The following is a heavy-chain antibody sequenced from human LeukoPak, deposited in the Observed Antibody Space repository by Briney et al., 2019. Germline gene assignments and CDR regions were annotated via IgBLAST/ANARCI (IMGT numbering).Heavy chain of an antibody. CDR3: ARTSSSWMYYQH. J-gene: IGHJ1*01. D-gene: IGHD6-13*01. V-gene: IGHV3-66*01. Sequence: GGSLRLSCAASGFTVSSNYMSWVRQAPGKGLEWVSVIYSGGSTYYADSVKGRFTISRDNSKNTLYLQMNSLRAEDTAVYYCARTSSSWMYYQHWGQGTLVTVSS. CDR2: IYSGGST. CDR1: GFTVSSNY.